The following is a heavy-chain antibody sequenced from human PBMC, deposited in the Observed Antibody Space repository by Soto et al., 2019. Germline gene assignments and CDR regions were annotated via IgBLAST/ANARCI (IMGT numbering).Heavy chain of an antibody. Sequence: PGGSLRLSCAASGFTFSSYGMHWVRQAPGKGLEWVGFIRSKAYGGTTEYAASVKGRFTISRDDSKSIAYLQMNSLKTEDTAVYYCTRDRYDILTGYYQFDYWGQGTLVTVSS. J-gene: IGHJ4*02. CDR3: TRDRYDILTGYYQFDY. D-gene: IGHD3-9*01. V-gene: IGHV3-49*04. CDR2: IRSKAYGGTT. CDR1: GFTFSSYG.